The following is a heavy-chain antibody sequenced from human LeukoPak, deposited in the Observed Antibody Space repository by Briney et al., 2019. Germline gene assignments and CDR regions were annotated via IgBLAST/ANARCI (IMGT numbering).Heavy chain of an antibody. J-gene: IGHJ6*02. D-gene: IGHD6-13*01. CDR2: INPNSGGT. Sequence: VSVKVSCKASGYTFTGYYMHWVRQAPGQGLEWMGWINPNSGGTNYAQKFQGWVTMTRDTSISTAYMELSRLRSDDTAVYYCARDWVAAAGPYYYYYGMDVWGQGTTVTVSS. V-gene: IGHV1-2*04. CDR3: ARDWVAAAGPYYYYYGMDV. CDR1: GYTFTGYY.